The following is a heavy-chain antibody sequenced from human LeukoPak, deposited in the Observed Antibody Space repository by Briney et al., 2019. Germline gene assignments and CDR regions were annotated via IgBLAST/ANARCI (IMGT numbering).Heavy chain of an antibody. V-gene: IGHV3-7*01. CDR3: ASEYVWGSYRSDY. Sequence: GGSLRLSCAASGFTFSSYWMSWVRQAPGKGLEWVANIKQDGSEKYYVDSVKGRFTISRDNAKNSLYLQMNSLRAEDTAVYYRASEYVWGSYRSDYWGQGTLVTVSS. CDR1: GFTFSSYW. CDR2: IKQDGSEK. J-gene: IGHJ4*02. D-gene: IGHD3-16*02.